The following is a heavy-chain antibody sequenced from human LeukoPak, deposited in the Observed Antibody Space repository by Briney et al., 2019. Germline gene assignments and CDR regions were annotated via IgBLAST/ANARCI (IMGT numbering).Heavy chain of an antibody. CDR2: IYYSGST. CDR1: GFTFSDYY. Sequence: GSLRLSCAASGFTFSDYYMSWIRQPPGKGLEWIGSIYYSGSTYYNPSLKSRVTISVDTSKNQFSLKLSSVTAADTAVYYCASRIMVRGVSGSDWYFDLWGRGTLVTVSS. J-gene: IGHJ2*01. D-gene: IGHD3-10*01. CDR3: ASRIMVRGVSGSDWYFDL. V-gene: IGHV4-38-2*01.